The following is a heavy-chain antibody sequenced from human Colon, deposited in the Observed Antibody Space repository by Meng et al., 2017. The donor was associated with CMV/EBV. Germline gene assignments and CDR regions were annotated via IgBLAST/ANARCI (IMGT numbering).Heavy chain of an antibody. J-gene: IGHJ4*02. V-gene: IGHV3-21*04. CDR2: VSGSSRDI. Sequence: GGSLRLSCLASGYIFTTYSIHWVRQAPGKGLEWISYVSGSSRDIYYEDSLQGRFSISRDNSKNTLLLQMTSLRAEDTAVYYCARNIEMSAMRGCFDYWGQGTLVTVSS. CDR3: ARNIEMSAMRGCFDY. CDR1: GYIFTTYS. D-gene: IGHD5-24*01.